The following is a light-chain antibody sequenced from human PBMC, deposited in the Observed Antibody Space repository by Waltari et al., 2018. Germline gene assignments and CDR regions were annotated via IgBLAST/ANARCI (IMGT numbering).Light chain of an antibody. Sequence: SYELAQPPSVPVSPGQTARITCSGDALSNQYAYWSQQKPGQAPVVVMYKDSERPSGIPERFSGYSSGTTVTLTISGVQAEDEADYHCQSADSSGTYVFGTGTKVTVL. V-gene: IGLV3-25*03. J-gene: IGLJ1*01. CDR3: QSADSSGTYV. CDR1: ALSNQY. CDR2: KDS.